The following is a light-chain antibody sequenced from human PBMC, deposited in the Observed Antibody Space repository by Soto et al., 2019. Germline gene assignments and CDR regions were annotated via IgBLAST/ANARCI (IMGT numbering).Light chain of an antibody. CDR2: GAS. CDR1: QSVSSSY. V-gene: IGKV3-20*01. Sequence: TLCASPREGGNLSCRASQSVSSSYLAWYQQKPGQAPRLLIYGASSRATGIPDRFSGSGSGTDFTLTISRLEPEDFAVYYCQQYGSSPPITLGQGTRLDIK. CDR3: QQYGSSPPIT. J-gene: IGKJ5*01.